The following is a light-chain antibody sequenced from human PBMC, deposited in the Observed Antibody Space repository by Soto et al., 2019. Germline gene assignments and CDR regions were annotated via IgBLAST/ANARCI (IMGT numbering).Light chain of an antibody. V-gene: IGLV2-11*01. CDR2: DVD. CDR1: SSDVGNYNY. CDR3: CSYAGSYTLYA. Sequence: QSALTQPRSVSGSPGQSVTISCTGTSSDVGNYNYVSWFQQYPGKAPKLMIYDVDKWPSGVPDRFSGSKSGNTASLTISGLQADDEADYYCCSYAGSYTLYAFGTGTKVTVL. J-gene: IGLJ1*01.